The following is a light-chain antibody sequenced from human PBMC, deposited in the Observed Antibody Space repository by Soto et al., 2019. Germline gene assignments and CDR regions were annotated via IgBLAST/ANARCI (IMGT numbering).Light chain of an antibody. CDR3: QQRQYGPPIT. CDR1: QSVGSS. J-gene: IGKJ5*01. CDR2: DAS. V-gene: IGKV3-11*01. Sequence: EIVLTQSPATLSLSPGERATLSCRASQSVGSSLAWYQQKPGQAPRLVIYDASNRAPGIPARFSGSGSGTDFTLTISSLEPEDFAVYYCQQRQYGPPITFGQGTRLEN.